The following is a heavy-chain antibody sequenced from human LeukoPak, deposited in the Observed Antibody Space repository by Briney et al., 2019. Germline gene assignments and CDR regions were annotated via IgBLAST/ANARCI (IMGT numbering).Heavy chain of an antibody. CDR3: ANGLY. CDR2: IRNDGSNK. V-gene: IGHV3-30*02. J-gene: IGHJ4*02. Sequence: GGSLRLSCAASGLTVSSNYMSWVRQAPGKGLEWVAFIRNDGSNKYYADSVKGRFTISRDNSKKNLYLQMNSLRVEDTAVYYCANGLYWGQGTLVTVSS. CDR1: GLTVSSNY. D-gene: IGHD3/OR15-3a*01.